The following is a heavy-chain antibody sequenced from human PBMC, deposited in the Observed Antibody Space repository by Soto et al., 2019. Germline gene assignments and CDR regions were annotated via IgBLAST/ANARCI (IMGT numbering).Heavy chain of an antibody. J-gene: IGHJ6*02. CDR2: ISGSGGGT. CDR1: GFTFSSYA. V-gene: IGHV3-23*01. Sequence: QSGGSLRLSCAASGFTFSSYAMSWVRQAPGKGLEWVSAISGSGGGTYYADSVKGRFTISRDNSKNTLYLQMNSLRAEDTAVYYCAKVSDSSSWYGDYYYGMDVWGQGTTVTVPS. D-gene: IGHD6-13*01. CDR3: AKVSDSSSWYGDYYYGMDV.